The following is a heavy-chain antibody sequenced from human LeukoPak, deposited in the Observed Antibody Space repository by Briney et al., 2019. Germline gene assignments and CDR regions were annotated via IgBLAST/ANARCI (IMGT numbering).Heavy chain of an antibody. CDR2: INPSGGST. J-gene: IGHJ4*02. CDR1: GYTFTSYY. CDR3: ARDRAQVSGSSYYFDY. Sequence: GASVKVSCKASGYTFTSYYMHWVRQAPGQGLEWMGIINPSGGSTSYAQKFQGRVTMTRDTSTSTVYMELSSLRSEDTAVYYCARDRAQVSGSSYYFDYWGQGTLVTVSS. D-gene: IGHD3-10*01. V-gene: IGHV1-46*01.